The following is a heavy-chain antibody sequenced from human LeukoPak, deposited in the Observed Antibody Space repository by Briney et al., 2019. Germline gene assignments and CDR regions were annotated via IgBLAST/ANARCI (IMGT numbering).Heavy chain of an antibody. V-gene: IGHV1-69*05. CDR3: ARDLHRRARACFCLGSWFDP. J-gene: IGHJ5*02. CDR2: IIPIFGTA. Sequence: ASVKVSSKASGGTFISYAISWVREAPGQGLEWMGGIIPIFGTANYAQKFQGSVTITTDESTSTAYMELSSLRSEDTAVYYCARDLHRRARACFCLGSWFDPWGRGTLVTVSS. CDR1: GGTFISYA. D-gene: IGHD7-27*01.